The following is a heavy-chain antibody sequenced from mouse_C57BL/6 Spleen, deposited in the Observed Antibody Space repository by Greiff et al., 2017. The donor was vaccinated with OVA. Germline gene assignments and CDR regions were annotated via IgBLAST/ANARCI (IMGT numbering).Heavy chain of an antibody. D-gene: IGHD1-1*01. CDR1: GYTFTSYW. Sequence: QVHVKQPGTELVKPGASVKLSCKASGYTFTSYWMHWVKQRPGQGLEWIGNINPSNGGTNYNEKFKSKATLTVDKSSSTAYMQLSSLTSEDSAVYYCARSPYGSSYNFDYWGQGTTLTVSS. CDR3: ARSPYGSSYNFDY. J-gene: IGHJ2*01. V-gene: IGHV1-53*01. CDR2: INPSNGGT.